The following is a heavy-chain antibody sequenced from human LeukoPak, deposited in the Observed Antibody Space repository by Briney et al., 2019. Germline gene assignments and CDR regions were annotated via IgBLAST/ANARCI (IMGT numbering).Heavy chain of an antibody. V-gene: IGHV3-23*01. CDR1: GFTFSSYA. CDR2: ISGSGGST. CDR3: AKDGPLGPYYYYGMDV. Sequence: GGSLRLSCAASGFTFSSYAMSWVCQAPGKGLEWVSAISGSGGSTYYADSVKGRFTISRDNSKNTLYLQMNSLRAEDTAVYYCAKDGPLGPYYYYGMDVWGQGTTVTVSS. D-gene: IGHD3-16*01. J-gene: IGHJ6*02.